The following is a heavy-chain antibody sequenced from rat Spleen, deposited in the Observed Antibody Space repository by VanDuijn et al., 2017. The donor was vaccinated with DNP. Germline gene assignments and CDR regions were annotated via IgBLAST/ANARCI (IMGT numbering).Heavy chain of an antibody. CDR1: GYSITSNY. Sequence: EVQLQESGPGLVKPSQSLSLTCSVTGYSITSNYWGWIRKFPGNKMEWIGHLSYSGTSGYNPSLKRRISITRDTSKNQFFLQLNSLTPEDTATYYGARTSGFDYWGQGVMVTVSS. J-gene: IGHJ2*01. CDR2: LSYSGTS. D-gene: IGHD1-4*01. V-gene: IGHV3-1*01. CDR3: ARTSGFDY.